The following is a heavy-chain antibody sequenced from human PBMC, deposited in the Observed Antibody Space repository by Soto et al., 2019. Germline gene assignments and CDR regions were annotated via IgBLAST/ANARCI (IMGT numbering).Heavy chain of an antibody. CDR1: GGTFSSYA. V-gene: IGHV1-69*13. CDR3: ARDTRQVTMSAWFDP. D-gene: IGHD3-10*02. J-gene: IGHJ5*02. Sequence: GASVKVSCKASGGTFSSYAISWVRQAPGQGLEWMGGIIPIFGTANYAQKFQGRVTITADESTSTAYMELSSLRSEDTAVYYCARDTRQVTMSAWFDPWGQGTLVTVSS. CDR2: IIPIFGTA.